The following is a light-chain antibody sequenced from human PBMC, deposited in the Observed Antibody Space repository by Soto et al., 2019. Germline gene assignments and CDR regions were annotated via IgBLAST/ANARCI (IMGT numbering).Light chain of an antibody. CDR3: QQYGSSPYT. V-gene: IGKV3-20*01. Sequence: EIVLTQSPGTLSLSPGERATLSCRASQSVSNNYLAWYQQKPGQAPRLLIYGASSRATGIPDRFSGSGSGTDFTLTISRLEPEAFAVYYCQQYGSSPYTFGQGTKLEIK. CDR1: QSVSNNY. CDR2: GAS. J-gene: IGKJ2*01.